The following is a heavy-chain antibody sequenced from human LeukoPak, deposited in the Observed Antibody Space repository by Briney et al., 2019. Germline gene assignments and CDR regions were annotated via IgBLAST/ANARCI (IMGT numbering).Heavy chain of an antibody. Sequence: GGSLRLSCAASGFTFSSYAMTWVRQVPGKGLDWVSSISAGGTNTYFAGSVKGRCTISRDNSKNTVFLQMKSLIAEDTAVYFCAKDIEGAVGFYLDHWGQGTLVTVSS. CDR2: ISAGGTNT. J-gene: IGHJ4*02. CDR3: AKDIEGAVGFYLDH. V-gene: IGHV3-23*01. D-gene: IGHD6-13*01. CDR1: GFTFSSYA.